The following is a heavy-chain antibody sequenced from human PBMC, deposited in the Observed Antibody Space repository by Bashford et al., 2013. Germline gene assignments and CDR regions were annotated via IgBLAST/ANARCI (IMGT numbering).Heavy chain of an antibody. J-gene: IGHJ4*02. CDR3: ASANYCSGGTCYSNYFDY. CDR2: IYTGGSI. V-gene: IGHV3-53*01. Sequence: VRQAPGKGLEWVSVIYTGGSIHYADSVKGRFTISRDNSKNTVFLQMNSLRPEDTAVYYCASANYCSGGTCYSNYFDYWGQGTLVTVSS. D-gene: IGHD2-15*01.